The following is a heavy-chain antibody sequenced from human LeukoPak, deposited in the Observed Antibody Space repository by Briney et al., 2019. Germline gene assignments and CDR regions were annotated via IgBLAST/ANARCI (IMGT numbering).Heavy chain of an antibody. CDR1: GVSFSGYY. CDR2: INHSGST. V-gene: IGHV4-34*01. CDR3: ARGRIVRYYYYGMDV. J-gene: IGHJ6*04. D-gene: IGHD1-26*01. Sequence: SETLSLTCAVYGVSFSGYYWSWIRQPPGKGLEWLGEINHSGSTNYNPSLKSRVTISVDTSKNQFSLKLSSVTAADTAVYYCARGRIVRYYYYGMDVWGKGTTVTVSS.